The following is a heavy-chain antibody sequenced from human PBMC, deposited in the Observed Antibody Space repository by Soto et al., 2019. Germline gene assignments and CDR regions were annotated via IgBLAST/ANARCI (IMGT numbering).Heavy chain of an antibody. J-gene: IGHJ6*02. V-gene: IGHV3-7*01. CDR2: IKQDGSEK. CDR1: GFTFSSYW. Sequence: GGSLRLSCAASGFTFSSYWMSWVRQAPGKGLEWVANIKQDGSEKYYVDSVKGRFTISRDNAKNSLYLQMNSLRAEDTAVYYCARDVDSVGLMSYYYSGMDVWGQGTTVTVSS. D-gene: IGHD3-9*01. CDR3: ARDVDSVGLMSYYYSGMDV.